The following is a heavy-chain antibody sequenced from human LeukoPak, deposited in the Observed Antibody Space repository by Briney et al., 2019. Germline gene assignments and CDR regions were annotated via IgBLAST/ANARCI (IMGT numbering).Heavy chain of an antibody. J-gene: IGHJ4*02. CDR3: AKDYAVGSIDY. Sequence: PGGSLRLSCAASGFTFSNYAMSWVRQAPGKGLEWVSAISGSRGNTYYADSVKGRFTISRDNSKNTVSLQMESLRAEDTALYYCAKDYAVGSIDYWGQGTLVTVSS. CDR1: GFTFSNYA. V-gene: IGHV3-23*01. CDR2: ISGSRGNT. D-gene: IGHD3-16*01.